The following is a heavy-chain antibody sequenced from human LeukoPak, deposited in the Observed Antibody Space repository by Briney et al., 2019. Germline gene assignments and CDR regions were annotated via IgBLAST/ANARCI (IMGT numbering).Heavy chain of an antibody. V-gene: IGHV1-18*01. CDR1: GYTFTSYG. Sequence: EASVKVSCKASGYTFTSYGISWVRQAPGQGLEWMGWISAYNDNTNYAQKFQGRVTMTTDTSTSTAYMELRSLRSDDTAVYYCARSPYYYGSGSYSGTKWFDLWGQGTLVTVSS. D-gene: IGHD3-10*01. CDR3: ARSPYYYGSGSYSGTKWFDL. J-gene: IGHJ5*02. CDR2: ISAYNDNT.